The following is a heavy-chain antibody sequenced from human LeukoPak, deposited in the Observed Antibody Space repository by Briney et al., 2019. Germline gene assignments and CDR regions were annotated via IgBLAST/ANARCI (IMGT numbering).Heavy chain of an antibody. V-gene: IGHV3-33*01. J-gene: IGHJ4*02. D-gene: IGHD6-19*01. CDR1: GFTFSSYG. CDR2: IWYDGSNK. CDR3: ARSWGAVAEIDY. Sequence: PGRSLRLSCAASGFTFSSYGMHWVRQAPGKGLEWVAVIWYDGSNKYYADSVKGRFTISRDNSKSTLYLQMNSLRAEDTAVYYCARSWGAVAEIDYWGQGTLVTVSS.